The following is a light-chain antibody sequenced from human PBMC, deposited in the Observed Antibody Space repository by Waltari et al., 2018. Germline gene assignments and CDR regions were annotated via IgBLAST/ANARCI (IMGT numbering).Light chain of an antibody. CDR3: QEYDSLPIT. J-gene: IGKJ4*01. V-gene: IGKV1-5*03. Sequence: DIQMTQSPSTLSASGGDRVTITCRASQSVKNNLAWYQQKPGKAPKVLIHKASRLESGVPSRFSGSGFGTEFTLTISSLQPDDSATYYCQEYDSLPITFGGGTKVEIK. CDR2: KAS. CDR1: QSVKNN.